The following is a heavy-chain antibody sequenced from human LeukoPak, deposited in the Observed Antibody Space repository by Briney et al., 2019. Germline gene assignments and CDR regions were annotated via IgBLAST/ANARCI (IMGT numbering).Heavy chain of an antibody. CDR1: GFTVSSNY. Sequence: GGSLRLSCAASGFTVSSNYMSWVRQAPGKGLEWVSAISGSGGSTYYADSVKGRFTISRDNSKNTLYLQMNSLRAEDTAVYYCAKAPPMGGDGECSYFDYWGQGTLVTVSS. J-gene: IGHJ4*02. D-gene: IGHD2-21*02. V-gene: IGHV3-23*01. CDR3: AKAPPMGGDGECSYFDY. CDR2: ISGSGGST.